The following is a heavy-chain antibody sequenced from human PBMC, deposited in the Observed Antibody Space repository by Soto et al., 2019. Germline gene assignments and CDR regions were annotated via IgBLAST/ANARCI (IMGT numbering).Heavy chain of an antibody. J-gene: IGHJ4*02. Sequence: QVQLVQPWAEVKNPGSSVKVSCKTSGGTFNSYLIDCVRQAPGQGLAWMGGIIPAFGTAKYAQKFQGRVTMTTDKSTTTAYSELRTLTSADTAVYYCARGLNKLPVGLYFDAWGQGTLVTVSS. CDR3: ARGLNKLPVGLYFDA. D-gene: IGHD2-15*01. CDR1: GGTFNSYL. V-gene: IGHV1-69*06. CDR2: IIPAFGTA.